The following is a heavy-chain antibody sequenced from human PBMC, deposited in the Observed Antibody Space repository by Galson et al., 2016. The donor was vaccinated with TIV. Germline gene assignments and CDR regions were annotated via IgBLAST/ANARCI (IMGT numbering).Heavy chain of an antibody. CDR2: INPKNGAT. CDR1: GYTFSHYY. Sequence: SVKVSCKASGYTFSHYYLHWVRQAPGQGLEWMGRINPKNGATDYALKFQGRVTMTRDTSINIGYMELSSLRSDDTVVYYCARARVPGYCDDSSCYGYYGMDVWGQGTTVTVSS. CDR3: ARARVPGYCDDSSCYGYYGMDV. V-gene: IGHV1-2*05. J-gene: IGHJ6*02. D-gene: IGHD2-2*03.